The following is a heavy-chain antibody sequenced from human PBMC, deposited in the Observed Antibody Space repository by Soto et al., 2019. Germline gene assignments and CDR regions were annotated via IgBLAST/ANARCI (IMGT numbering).Heavy chain of an antibody. V-gene: IGHV3-30-3*01. Sequence: QVQLVESGGGVVQPGRSLRLSCAASGFTFSSYAMHWVRQAPGKGLEWVAVISYDGSNKYYADSVKGRFTISRDYSKNTLYLQMNSLRAEDTAVYYCARGTPHYYYDSSGYYGWFDPWGQGTLVTVSS. D-gene: IGHD3-22*01. J-gene: IGHJ5*02. CDR3: ARGTPHYYYDSSGYYGWFDP. CDR1: GFTFSSYA. CDR2: ISYDGSNK.